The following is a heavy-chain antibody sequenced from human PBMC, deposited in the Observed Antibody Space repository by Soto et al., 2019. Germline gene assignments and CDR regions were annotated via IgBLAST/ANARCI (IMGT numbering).Heavy chain of an antibody. D-gene: IGHD1-20*01. J-gene: IGHJ6*03. V-gene: IGHV1-3*01. CDR1: GYTFTSYA. Sequence: VASVKVSCKASGYTFTSYAMHWVRQAPGQRLEWMGWINAGNGNTKYSQKFQGRVTITRDTSASTAYMELSSLRSEDTAVYYCARYKAQYYYMDVWGKGTTVTVSS. CDR3: ARYKAQYYYMDV. CDR2: INAGNGNT.